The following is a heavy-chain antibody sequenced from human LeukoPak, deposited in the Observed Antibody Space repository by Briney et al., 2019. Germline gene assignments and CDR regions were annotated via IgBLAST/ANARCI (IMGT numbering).Heavy chain of an antibody. CDR3: ARGYTYGVDY. Sequence: GGSLRLSRAASAPTFDDYGMGSVRQAPRNGRGWFFGITWNGRRTGYADSVKGRFTVSRDNAKISVYLQMNSLRAEDTALYYCARGYTYGVDYWGQGTLVTVSS. CDR2: ITWNGRRT. D-gene: IGHD5-18*01. V-gene: IGHV3-20*04. J-gene: IGHJ4*02. CDR1: APTFDDYG.